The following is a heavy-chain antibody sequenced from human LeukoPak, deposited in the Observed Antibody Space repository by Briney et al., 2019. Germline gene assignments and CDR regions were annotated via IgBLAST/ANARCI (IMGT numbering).Heavy chain of an antibody. Sequence: PGGSLRLSCAAPGFIFHDYAIHWVRHPPGKGLEWVSLISGDGGSTFYADSVKGRFTISRDNSKNSLYLQMSSLRIEDTALYYCARESESSGWYDFWGQGTLLTVSS. V-gene: IGHV3-43*02. CDR1: GFIFHDYA. CDR3: ARESESSGWYDF. J-gene: IGHJ5*01. D-gene: IGHD3-22*01. CDR2: ISGDGGST.